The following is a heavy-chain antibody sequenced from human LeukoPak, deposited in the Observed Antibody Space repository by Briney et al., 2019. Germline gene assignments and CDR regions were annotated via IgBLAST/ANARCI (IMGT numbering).Heavy chain of an antibody. CDR1: GYTFTSYY. CDR3: ARDRGLGYCSGGSCYSSYYYGMDV. J-gene: IGHJ6*02. D-gene: IGHD2-15*01. Sequence: ASVKVSCKASGYTFTSYYMHWVRQAPGQGLEWMEIINPSGGSTSYAQKFQGRVTMTRDTSTSTVYMELSSLRSEDTAVYYCARDRGLGYCSGGSCYSSYYYGMDVWGQGTTVTVSS. V-gene: IGHV1-46*01. CDR2: INPSGGST.